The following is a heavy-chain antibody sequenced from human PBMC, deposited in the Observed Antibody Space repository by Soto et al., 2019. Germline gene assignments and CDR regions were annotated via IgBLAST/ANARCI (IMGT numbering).Heavy chain of an antibody. Sequence: PSETLSLTCTVSGGSISSYYWSWIRQPPGKGLEWIGYIYYSGSTNYNPSLKSRVTISVDTSKNQFSLKLSSVTAVDTAVYYCARSSRDYYDSSGYYFDYWGQGTLVTVSS. CDR1: GGSISSYY. D-gene: IGHD3-22*01. V-gene: IGHV4-59*01. CDR2: IYYSGST. CDR3: ARSSRDYYDSSGYYFDY. J-gene: IGHJ4*02.